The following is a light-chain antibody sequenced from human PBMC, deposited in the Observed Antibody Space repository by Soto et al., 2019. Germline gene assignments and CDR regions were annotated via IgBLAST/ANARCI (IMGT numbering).Light chain of an antibody. Sequence: DIQMTQSPSTLSASVGDRVTITCRASQSISSWLAWYQQKPGKAPKLLIYDASSLESGDPSRFSGSGSGTEFTPTISRLQPDDFATYCCQQYNSYWTFGQGTKVEIK. CDR1: QSISSW. CDR2: DAS. CDR3: QQYNSYWT. V-gene: IGKV1-5*01. J-gene: IGKJ1*01.